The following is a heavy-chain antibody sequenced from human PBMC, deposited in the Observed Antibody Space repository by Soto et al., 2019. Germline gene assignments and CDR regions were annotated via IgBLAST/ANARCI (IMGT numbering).Heavy chain of an antibody. D-gene: IGHD5-18*01. J-gene: IGHJ4*02. V-gene: IGHV3-7*01. CDR1: GFTFSIYW. CDR2: IKQDGSER. CDR3: ARDQGVAMAPDYFDY. Sequence: PGESLRLSCATSGFTFSIYWMSWVRQAPGKGLEWVANIKQDGSERNYVDSVKGRITISRDNSKNTLYLQMNSLRAEDMAVYYCARDQGVAMAPDYFDYWGQGTLVTVSS.